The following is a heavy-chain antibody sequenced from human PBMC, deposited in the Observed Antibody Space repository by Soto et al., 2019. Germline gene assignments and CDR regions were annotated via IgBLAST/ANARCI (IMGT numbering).Heavy chain of an antibody. CDR3: ARLVVVAPVANA. V-gene: IGHV4-39*02. CDR1: GGSINYNSYY. D-gene: IGHD2-2*01. J-gene: IGHJ5*02. CDR2: IFYTGTT. Sequence: PSETLSLTCSVSGGSINYNSYYWGWIRQPPGKGLEWVGGIFYTGTTYYSPSLKDRVTISVDTSKNSFSLNLTSVTAADTAVYFCARLVVVAPVANAWGQGTLLTVSS.